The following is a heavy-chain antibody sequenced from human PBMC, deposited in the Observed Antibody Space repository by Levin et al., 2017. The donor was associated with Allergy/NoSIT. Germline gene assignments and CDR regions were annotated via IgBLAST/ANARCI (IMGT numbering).Heavy chain of an antibody. CDR2: IWYDGSNK. CDR1: GFTFSSYG. J-gene: IGHJ4*02. D-gene: IGHD3-10*01. Sequence: SGGSLRLSCAASGFTFSSYGMHWVRQAPGKGLEWVAVIWYDGSNKYYADSVKGRFTISRDNSKNTLYLQMNSLRAEDTAVYYCARDYYGSGSYDYWGQGTLVTVSS. CDR3: ARDYYGSGSYDY. V-gene: IGHV3-33*01.